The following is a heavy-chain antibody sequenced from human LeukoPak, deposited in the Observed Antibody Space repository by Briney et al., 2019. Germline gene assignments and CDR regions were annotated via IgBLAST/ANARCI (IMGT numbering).Heavy chain of an antibody. J-gene: IGHJ6*03. D-gene: IGHD3-10*01. CDR3: ARTQVGFGELLSYMDV. CDR2: ISGSGGST. V-gene: IGHV3-23*01. Sequence: GGSLRLSCAASGFTFSSYAMSWVRQAPGKGLEWVSAISGSGGSTYYADSVKGRFTISRDNAKNSLYLQMNSLRVEDTAVYYCARTQVGFGELLSYMDVWGKGTTVTISS. CDR1: GFTFSSYA.